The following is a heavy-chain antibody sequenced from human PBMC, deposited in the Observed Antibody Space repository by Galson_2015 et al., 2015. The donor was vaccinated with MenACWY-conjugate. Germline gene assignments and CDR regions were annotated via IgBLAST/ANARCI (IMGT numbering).Heavy chain of an antibody. J-gene: IGHJ4*02. CDR3: ARIWQWLEGGYYFDY. V-gene: IGHV2-26*01. CDR2: IFSNDEK. Sequence: LVKPTQTLTLTCTVSVFSLSNARMGVSWIRQPPGKALERLAHIFSNDEKSYSTSLKSRLTISKDTSKSQVVLTMTNMDPVDTATYYCARIWQWLEGGYYFDYWGQGTLVTVSS. D-gene: IGHD6-19*01. CDR1: VFSLSNARMG.